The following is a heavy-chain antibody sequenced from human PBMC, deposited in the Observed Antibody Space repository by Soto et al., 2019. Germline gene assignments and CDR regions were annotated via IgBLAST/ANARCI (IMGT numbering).Heavy chain of an antibody. Sequence: SGPTRVNPTHTLTLTCTFSGFSLSTSGMCVSWIRQPPGKALEWLARIDWDDDKYYSTSLKTRLTISKDTSKNQVVLTMTNMDPVDTATYYCARSTGHYYDSSGYYPPAEYFQHWGQGTLVTVSS. J-gene: IGHJ1*01. D-gene: IGHD3-22*01. CDR3: ARSTGHYYDSSGYYPPAEYFQH. CDR1: GFSLSTSGMC. CDR2: IDWDDDK. V-gene: IGHV2-70*11.